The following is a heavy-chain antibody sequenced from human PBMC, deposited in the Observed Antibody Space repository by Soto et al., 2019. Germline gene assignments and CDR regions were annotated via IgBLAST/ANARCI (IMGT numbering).Heavy chain of an antibody. Sequence: EVQLVESGGGLVQPGGSLRLSCAASGFTFTSYWMTWVRQAPGKGLEGVANIKQDGSEKNYVDSVKGRFTISRDNAKHSLYLQMNSLRGEDTSVYYCTRGSWVAVGVGGQGTLVLVSP. D-gene: IGHD6-19*01. CDR2: IKQDGSEK. J-gene: IGHJ4*02. CDR3: TRGSWVAVGV. CDR1: GFTFTSYW. V-gene: IGHV3-7*05.